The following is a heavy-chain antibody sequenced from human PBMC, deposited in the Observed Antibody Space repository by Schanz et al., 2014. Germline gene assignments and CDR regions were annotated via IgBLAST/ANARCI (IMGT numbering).Heavy chain of an antibody. CDR2: INGSGNAT. CDR1: GFTFATYA. Sequence: EVQVLESGGGLVQPGGSLRLSCAASGFTFATYAMSWVRQAPGKGLEWVAAINGSGNATYYADSVKGRFTISRDNSRNTLFLQMKRLRVEDTAVYFCAKDPYDVLTGYQYYFDYWGPGRLVTVSS. J-gene: IGHJ4*02. D-gene: IGHD3-9*01. CDR3: AKDPYDVLTGYQYYFDY. V-gene: IGHV3-23*01.